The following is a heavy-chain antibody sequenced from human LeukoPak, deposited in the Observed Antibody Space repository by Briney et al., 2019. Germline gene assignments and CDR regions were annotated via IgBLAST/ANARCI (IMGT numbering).Heavy chain of an antibody. D-gene: IGHD4/OR15-4a*01. CDR1: GYTFTGYY. CDR2: INPNSGDT. J-gene: IGHJ4*02. Sequence: ASVKVSCKASGYTFTGYYMHWVRQAPGQGLEWMGWINPNSGDTNYAQKFQGRITMTRDTSISTAYMELSRLRSVDTAVYYCASGDYGDPPLNYWGQGTLVTVSS. V-gene: IGHV1-2*02. CDR3: ASGDYGDPPLNY.